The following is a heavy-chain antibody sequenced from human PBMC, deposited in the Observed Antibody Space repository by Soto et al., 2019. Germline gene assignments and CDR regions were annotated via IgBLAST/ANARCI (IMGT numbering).Heavy chain of an antibody. CDR1: GFSLSNARMG. J-gene: IGHJ4*02. CDR2: IFSNDEK. D-gene: IGHD1-26*01. Sequence: QVTLKESGPVLVKPTETLTLTCTVSGFSLSNARMGVSWIRQPPGKALEWLAHIFSNDEKSYSTSLKSRLTISKDTSKNQVVLTMTNMDPVDTATYYCARIKCRGWQGLHREGFDYWGQGTLVTVSS. V-gene: IGHV2-26*01. CDR3: ARIKCRGWQGLHREGFDY.